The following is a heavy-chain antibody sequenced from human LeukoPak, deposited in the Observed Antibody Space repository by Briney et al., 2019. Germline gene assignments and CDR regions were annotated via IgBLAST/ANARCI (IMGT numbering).Heavy chain of an antibody. CDR2: INGDGSHS. Sequence: GGSLRLSCAASGFSFSNYWMTWVRQAPGKGLERVADINGDGSHSYCVDSVKSRFTLSRDNAKNSLFLQMNSLRAEDTAVYYCVKNSGWYCLDYWGQGTLVTVSS. V-gene: IGHV3-7*03. J-gene: IGHJ4*02. CDR1: GFSFSNYW. D-gene: IGHD6-13*01. CDR3: VKNSGWYCLDY.